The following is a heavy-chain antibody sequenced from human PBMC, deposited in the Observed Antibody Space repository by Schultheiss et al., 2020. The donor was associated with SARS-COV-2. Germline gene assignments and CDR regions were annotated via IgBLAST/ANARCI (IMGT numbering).Heavy chain of an antibody. Sequence: SVKVSCQASRYTFTKYFTQWVRQGPGQGLEWMGGIIPIFGTANYAQKFQGRVTITADESTSTAYMELSSLRSEDTAVYYCARGSQDTVIPDYWGQGTLVTVSS. D-gene: IGHD4-17*01. CDR3: ARGSQDTVIPDY. J-gene: IGHJ4*02. V-gene: IGHV1-69*13. CDR2: IIPIFGTA. CDR1: RYTFTKYF.